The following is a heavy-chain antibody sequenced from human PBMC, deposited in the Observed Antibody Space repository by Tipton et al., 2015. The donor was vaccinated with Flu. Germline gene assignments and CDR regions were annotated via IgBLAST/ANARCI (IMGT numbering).Heavy chain of an antibody. CDR3: ARDMPQGIVVIPPAKRFDY. D-gene: IGHD2-2*01. Sequence: QLVQSGAEVKKPGASVKVSCKASGYTFTSYGISWVRQAPGQGLEWMGWISAYTGNTNYARKFQGRVTMTTDPSTSTAYMELRSLKSDDTAVYYCARDMPQGIVVIPPAKRFDYWGQGTLVTVSS. CDR1: GYTFTSYG. V-gene: IGHV1-18*01. J-gene: IGHJ4*02. CDR2: ISAYTGNT.